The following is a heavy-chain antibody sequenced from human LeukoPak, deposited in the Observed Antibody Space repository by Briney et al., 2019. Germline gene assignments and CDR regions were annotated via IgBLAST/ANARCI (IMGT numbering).Heavy chain of an antibody. Sequence: PSETLSLTCTVSGGSISSSSYYWGWIRQPPGKGLEWIGSIYYSGSTYYNPYLKSRVTISVDTSKNQFSLKLSSVTAADTAVYYCARGRFGYYYDSSGYYEIDYWGQGTLVTVSS. D-gene: IGHD3-22*01. CDR2: IYYSGST. V-gene: IGHV4-39*01. CDR3: ARGRFGYYYDSSGYYEIDY. CDR1: GGSISSSSYY. J-gene: IGHJ4*02.